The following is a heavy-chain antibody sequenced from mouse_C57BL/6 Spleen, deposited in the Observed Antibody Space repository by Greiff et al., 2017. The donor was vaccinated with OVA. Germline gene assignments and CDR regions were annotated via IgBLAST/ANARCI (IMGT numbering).Heavy chain of an antibody. CDR2: IYPGDGDT. CDR3: ARQGVTTWCAY. J-gene: IGHJ3*01. V-gene: IGHV1-82*01. D-gene: IGHD2-2*01. Sequence: LEESGPELVKPGASVKISCKASGYAFSSSWMNWVKQRPGKGLEWIGRIYPGDGDTNYNGKFKGKATLTADKSSSTAYMQLSSLTSEDSAVCCCARQGVTTWCAYWGQGTLVTVSA. CDR1: GYAFSSSW.